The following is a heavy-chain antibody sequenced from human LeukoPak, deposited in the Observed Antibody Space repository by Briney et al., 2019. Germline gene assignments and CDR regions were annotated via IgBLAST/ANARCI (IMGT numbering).Heavy chain of an antibody. CDR1: GFTFSSYW. J-gene: IGHJ4*02. V-gene: IGHV3-7*03. Sequence: GGSLRLSCAASGFTFSSYWMSWVRQAPGKGLEWVANIKQDGSEKYYVDSVKGRFTISRDNAKNSLYLQMNSLRDEDTAVYYCARESRYYGSGTPLDYWGQGTLVTVSS. CDR2: IKQDGSEK. CDR3: ARESRYYGSGTPLDY. D-gene: IGHD3-10*01.